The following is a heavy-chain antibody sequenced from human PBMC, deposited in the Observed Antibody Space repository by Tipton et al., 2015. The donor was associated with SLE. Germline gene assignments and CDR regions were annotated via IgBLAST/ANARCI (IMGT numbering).Heavy chain of an antibody. CDR1: GGSISSSNW. J-gene: IGHJ5*02. CDR2: IYHSGST. D-gene: IGHD6-13*01. CDR3: ARVVKGSSWYWFDP. Sequence: TLSLTCAVSGGSISSSNWWSWVRQPPGKGLEWIGEIYHSGSTNYNPSLKSRLTISVDTSKKQFSLKLSSVTAADTAVYYCARVVKGSSWYWFDPWGQGTLVTVSS. V-gene: IGHV4-4*02.